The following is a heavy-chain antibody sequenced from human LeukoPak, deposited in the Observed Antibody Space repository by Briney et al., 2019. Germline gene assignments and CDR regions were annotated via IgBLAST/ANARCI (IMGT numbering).Heavy chain of an antibody. CDR3: AKDLRPRYSSSWTLDY. CDR2: ISTSGDDT. J-gene: IGHJ4*02. D-gene: IGHD6-13*01. Sequence: PGGSLRLSCAASGFTFNIYPMSWVRQSPGKGLEWVSGISTSGDDTYYAASVQGRFTISRDNSKNTLYLQMNSLRAEDTAVYYCAKDLRPRYSSSWTLDYWGQGTLVTVSS. V-gene: IGHV3-23*01. CDR1: GFTFNIYP.